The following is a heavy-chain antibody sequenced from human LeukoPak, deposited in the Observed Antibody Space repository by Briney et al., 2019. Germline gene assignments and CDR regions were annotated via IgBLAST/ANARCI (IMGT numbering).Heavy chain of an antibody. CDR3: ARINPANWNPFNWFDP. V-gene: IGHV4-39*01. J-gene: IGHJ5*02. CDR1: GGSISSSSYY. CDR2: IYYSGST. D-gene: IGHD1-1*01. Sequence: SETLSLTCSVSGGSISSSSYYWGWIRQPPGKGLEWIGTIYYSGSTFYKPSLTSRVTISVDTSKNQFSLKLSSVTAADTAIYYCARINPANWNPFNWFDPWGQGTLVTVSS.